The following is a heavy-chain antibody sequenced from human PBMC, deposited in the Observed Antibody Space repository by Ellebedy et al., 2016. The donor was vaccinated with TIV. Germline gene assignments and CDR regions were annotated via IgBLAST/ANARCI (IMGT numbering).Heavy chain of an antibody. J-gene: IGHJ4*02. CDR1: GFTFSSYA. V-gene: IGHV3-23*01. D-gene: IGHD3-16*01. CDR2: ISGSGGST. Sequence: GESLKISXAASGFTFSSYAMSWVRQAPGKGLEWVSAISGSGGSTYYADSVKGHFTISRDNGKNSLYLQMNSLRAEDTAVYYCARTSGFTFGGVRGPADHWGQGTLVTVSS. CDR3: ARTSGFTFGGVRGPADH.